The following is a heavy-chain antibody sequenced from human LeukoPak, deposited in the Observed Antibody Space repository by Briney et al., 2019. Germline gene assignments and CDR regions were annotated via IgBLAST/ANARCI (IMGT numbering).Heavy chain of an antibody. Sequence: SETLSLTCTVSSGSISTSNYYWGWVRQPPGKALEWIGNIFYSGSTYYSPSLKSRVTISLDTSRNQFSLKLNSVTAADTAVYYCARDLYNWLDPWGQGTLVTVSS. J-gene: IGHJ5*02. CDR1: SGSISTSNYY. CDR2: IFYSGST. V-gene: IGHV4-39*07. CDR3: ARDLYNWLDP.